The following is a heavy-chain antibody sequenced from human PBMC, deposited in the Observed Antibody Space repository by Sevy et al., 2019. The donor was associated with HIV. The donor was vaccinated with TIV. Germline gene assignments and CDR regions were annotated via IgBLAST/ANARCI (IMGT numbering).Heavy chain of an antibody. J-gene: IGHJ6*02. D-gene: IGHD4-17*01. Sequence: GGSLRLSCVASGFIFDDYGMHWVRQAPGKGLEWVALISSDGGKKYYADSVRGRFTISRDNSKNTLYLQMNTLRRDDTAAYFCTKDPPVYGDFPYGMDVWGQGTTVTVSS. CDR1: GFIFDDYG. V-gene: IGHV3-30*18. CDR3: TKDPPVYGDFPYGMDV. CDR2: ISSDGGKK.